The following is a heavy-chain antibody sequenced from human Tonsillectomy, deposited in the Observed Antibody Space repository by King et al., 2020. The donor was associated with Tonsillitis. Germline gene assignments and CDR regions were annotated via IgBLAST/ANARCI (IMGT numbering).Heavy chain of an antibody. Sequence: VQLQESGPGLVKPSETLSLTCTVSGGSISSYYWSLIRQPPGKGLEGIGDIYYSGSTKYNPSLKSRATISANRSKNQFSLKLSSVSAADTAVYYCARGGAQLDLYYHYYYMDVWGKGTTVTVSS. CDR2: IYYSGST. J-gene: IGHJ6*03. CDR3: ARGGAQLDLYYHYYYMDV. V-gene: IGHV4-59*01. CDR1: GGSISSYY. D-gene: IGHD6-6*01.